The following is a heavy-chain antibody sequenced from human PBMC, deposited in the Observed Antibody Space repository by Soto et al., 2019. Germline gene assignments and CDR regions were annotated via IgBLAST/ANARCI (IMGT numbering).Heavy chain of an antibody. CDR3: ARGLNTAMAPWQCDS. D-gene: IGHD2-21*02. J-gene: IGHJ4*02. Sequence: SETLSLTCTVSGDSMSSFTYWTWVRQPPGKGLEWIGEIYQSGSTNYNPSLKSRVTISADKSNNQFSLRLSSVTAADTAVYYCARGLNTAMAPWQCDSWGQGPLVIVSS. CDR2: IYQSGST. CDR1: GDSMSSFTY. V-gene: IGHV4-4*02.